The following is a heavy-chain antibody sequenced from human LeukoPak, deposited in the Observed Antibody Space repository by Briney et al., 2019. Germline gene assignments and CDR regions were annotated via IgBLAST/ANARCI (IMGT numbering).Heavy chain of an antibody. J-gene: IGHJ4*02. Sequence: ASETLSLTCTVSGGSISSGGYYWSWIRQHPGKGLEWIGYIYYSGSTYYNPSLKTRVTISVDTSKTQFSLTLSSVTVADTAVYYCARVVAGYRRVVVPAAINPLFDYWGQGTLVTVSS. CDR1: GGSISSGGYY. D-gene: IGHD2-2*01. CDR3: ARVVAGYRRVVVPAAINPLFDY. V-gene: IGHV4-31*03. CDR2: IYYSGST.